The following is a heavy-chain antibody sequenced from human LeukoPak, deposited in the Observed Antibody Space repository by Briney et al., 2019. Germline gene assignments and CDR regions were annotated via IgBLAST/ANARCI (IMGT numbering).Heavy chain of an antibody. V-gene: IGHV3-53*01. CDR1: GFTFSSNY. CDR2: IYSGGST. D-gene: IGHD3-3*01. Sequence: PGGSLRLSCAASGFTFSSNYMSWVRQAPGKGLEGVSVIYSGGSTYYTDSVKGRFTISRDNSKNTLYLQMNSLRAEDTAVYYCARVLSGSSYDFWSGSNFDYWGQGTLVTVSS. CDR3: ARVLSGSSYDFWSGSNFDY. J-gene: IGHJ4*02.